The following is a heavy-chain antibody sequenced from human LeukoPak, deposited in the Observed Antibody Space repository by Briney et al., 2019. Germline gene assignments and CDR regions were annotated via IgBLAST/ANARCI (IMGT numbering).Heavy chain of an antibody. J-gene: IGHJ4*02. V-gene: IGHV4-59*01. CDR2: ICYSGST. CDR1: GGSISSYY. Sequence: SETLSLTCTVSGGSISSYYWSWIRQPPGKGLEWIGYICYSGSTNYNPSLKSRVTISVDTSKNQFSLKLSSVTAADTAVYYCARGGQRWLQYLPFFDWGQGTLVTVSS. CDR3: ARGGQRWLQYLPFFD. D-gene: IGHD5-24*01.